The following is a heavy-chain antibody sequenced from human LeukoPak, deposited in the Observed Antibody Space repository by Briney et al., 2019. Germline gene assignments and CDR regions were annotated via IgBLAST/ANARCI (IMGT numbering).Heavy chain of an antibody. CDR1: AGSINTYF. Sequence: SETLSLTCTVSAGSINTYFWTWVRQPAGKGLEWISRISGSGTAFYNPSLESRVTISLDTASYQLFLRMTSVSAADTAVYYCARGTELTRTSGHYSFDYWGQGTLVSVSS. D-gene: IGHD1-7*01. CDR3: ARGTELTRTSGHYSFDY. CDR2: ISGSGTA. J-gene: IGHJ4*02. V-gene: IGHV4-4*07.